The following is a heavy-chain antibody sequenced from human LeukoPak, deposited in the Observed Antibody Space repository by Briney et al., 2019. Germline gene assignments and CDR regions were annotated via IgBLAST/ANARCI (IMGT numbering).Heavy chain of an antibody. CDR1: GFIFSSYA. CDR2: ISGSGGGT. CDR3: AKDLYSSGRYYFDY. D-gene: IGHD6-19*01. Sequence: GGSLRLSCAASGFIFSSYAMSWVRQAPGKGLEWVSAISGSGGGTYSADSVKGRFTISRDDSKNTLYLQMNSLTAEDTAVYYCAKDLYSSGRYYFDYWGQGTLVTVSS. V-gene: IGHV3-23*01. J-gene: IGHJ4*02.